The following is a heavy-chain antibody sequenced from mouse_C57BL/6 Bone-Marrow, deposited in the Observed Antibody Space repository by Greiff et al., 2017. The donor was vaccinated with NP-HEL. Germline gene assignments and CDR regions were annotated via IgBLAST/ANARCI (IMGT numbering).Heavy chain of an antibody. V-gene: IGHV5-17*01. Sequence: EVQGVESGGGLVKPGGSLKLSCAASGFTFSDYGMHWVRQAPEKGLEWVAYISSGSSTIYYADTVKGRFTISRDNAKNTLFLQMTSLRSEDTAMYYCARNSYYGSSYYFDYWGQGTTLTVSS. CDR1: GFTFSDYG. CDR3: ARNSYYGSSYYFDY. J-gene: IGHJ2*01. D-gene: IGHD1-1*01. CDR2: ISSGSSTI.